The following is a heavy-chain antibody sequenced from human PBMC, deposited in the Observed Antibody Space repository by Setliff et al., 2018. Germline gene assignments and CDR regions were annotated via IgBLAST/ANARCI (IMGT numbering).Heavy chain of an antibody. D-gene: IGHD2-21*01. J-gene: IGHJ6*02. CDR1: GGSVSPYF. CDR3: AKEYVVISFVRNSHQHYGMDV. Sequence: SETLSLTCTVSGGSVSPYFWSWIRQSAGKGLEWIGHIYTNGATSYSPSLKSRVSISADTSKNVLSLRLTSVTAADTAVYYCAKEYVVISFVRNSHQHYGMDVWGPGTTVTVSS. V-gene: IGHV4-4*07. CDR2: IYTNGAT.